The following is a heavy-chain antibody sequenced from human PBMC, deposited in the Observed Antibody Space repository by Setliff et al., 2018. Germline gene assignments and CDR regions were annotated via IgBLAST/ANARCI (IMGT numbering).Heavy chain of an antibody. Sequence: GGSLRLSCAASGFTFSSYWMSWVRQAPGKGLEWVANIKQDGSEKYYVDSVKGRFTISRDNAKNSLYQQMNSLRAEETAVYYCARTDYYYDSSGYDYWGQGTLVTSPQ. CDR2: IKQDGSEK. CDR3: ARTDYYYDSSGYDY. J-gene: IGHJ4*02. CDR1: GFTFSSYW. V-gene: IGHV3-7*01. D-gene: IGHD3-22*01.